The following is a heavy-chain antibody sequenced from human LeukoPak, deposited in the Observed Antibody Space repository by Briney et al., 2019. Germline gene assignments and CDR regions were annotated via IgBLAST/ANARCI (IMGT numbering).Heavy chain of an antibody. D-gene: IGHD5-24*01. V-gene: IGHV3-64D*06. CDR2: IT. J-gene: IGHJ4*02. CDR3: VKCREGNNVLDS. CDR1: GFTFSSNA. Sequence: GGSLRLSCAASGFTFSSNAMKWVRQAPGKGLEYVSVITDSVKGRFTISRDNSKNTLYLQMSSLRAEDTAVYYCVKCREGNNVLDSWGQGTLVAVSS.